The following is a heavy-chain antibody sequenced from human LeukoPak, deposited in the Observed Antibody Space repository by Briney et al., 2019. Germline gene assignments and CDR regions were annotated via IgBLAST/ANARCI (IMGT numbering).Heavy chain of an antibody. CDR3: ARALGYDWNDPRFYFDY. CDR1: GGSISNYY. CDR2: IFYSGST. D-gene: IGHD1-20*01. Sequence: SETLSLTCTLSGGSISNYYWSWIRQPPGKGLEWIGNIFYSGSTNYNPSLKSRVTISLDTSKNQFSLKLSSVTAADTAVYYCARALGYDWNDPRFYFDYWGQGTLVTVSS. V-gene: IGHV4-59*01. J-gene: IGHJ4*02.